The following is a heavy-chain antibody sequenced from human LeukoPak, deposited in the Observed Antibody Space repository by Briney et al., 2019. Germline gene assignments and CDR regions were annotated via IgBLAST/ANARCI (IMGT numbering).Heavy chain of an antibody. CDR1: GYTLTSYG. J-gene: IGHJ4*02. V-gene: IGHV1-18*01. Sequence: GASVKVSCKASGYTLTSYGISWVRQAPGQGLEWMGWISAYNGNTNYAQKLQGRVTMTTDTSTSTAYMELRSLRSDDTAVYYCARVGTIVVAPAAKSLDYWGQGTLVTVSS. CDR2: ISAYNGNT. CDR3: ARVGTIVVAPAAKSLDY. D-gene: IGHD2-2*01.